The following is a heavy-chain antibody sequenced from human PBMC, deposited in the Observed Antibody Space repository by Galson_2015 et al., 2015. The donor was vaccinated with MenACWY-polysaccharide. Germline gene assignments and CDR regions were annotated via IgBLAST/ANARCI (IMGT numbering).Heavy chain of an antibody. Sequence: SLRLSCAASGFTFSSYWMNWVGQAPGKGLVWVSRINSDGSTSYADSVKGRFTMSRDNAKKTVYLQMNSLRAEDTAVYYCVREGENAVAGTLDIWGQGTMVTVSS. CDR3: VREGENAVAGTLDI. V-gene: IGHV3-74*01. D-gene: IGHD6-19*01. CDR1: GFTFSSYW. J-gene: IGHJ3*02. CDR2: INSDGST.